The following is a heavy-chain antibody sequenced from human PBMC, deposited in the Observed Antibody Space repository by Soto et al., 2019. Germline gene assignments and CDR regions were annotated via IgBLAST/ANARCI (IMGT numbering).Heavy chain of an antibody. V-gene: IGHV1-8*01. CDR1: GYTFTSYD. D-gene: IGHD6-19*01. CDR2: MNPNSGNT. Sequence: QVQLVQSGAKVKKPGASVKVSCKASGYTFTSYDINWVRQATGQGLEGMGWMNPNSGNTGYAQRFQGIVTMTRNTSTGTHYIERSSRKSEYTAVYYFAREYSSGWSKDWGQGTLVTGSS. J-gene: IGHJ4*02. CDR3: AREYSSGWSKD.